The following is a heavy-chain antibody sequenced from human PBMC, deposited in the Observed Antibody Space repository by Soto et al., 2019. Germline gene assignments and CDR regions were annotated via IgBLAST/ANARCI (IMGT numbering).Heavy chain of an antibody. CDR3: ARSLYDILTGRTAGFDY. V-gene: IGHV4-30-4*01. Sequence: KTSEALSLTGPVSGYSIGSGDYYWSWIRQPPGKGLEWIGYIYYSGSTYYNPSLKSRVTISVDTSKNQFSLKLSSVTAADTAVYYCARSLYDILTGRTAGFDYWGQGTLVTVSS. J-gene: IGHJ4*02. CDR1: GYSIGSGDYY. CDR2: IYYSGST. D-gene: IGHD3-9*01.